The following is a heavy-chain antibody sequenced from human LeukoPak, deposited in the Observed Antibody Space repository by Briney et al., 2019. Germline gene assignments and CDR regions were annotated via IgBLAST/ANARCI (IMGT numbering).Heavy chain of an antibody. V-gene: IGHV4-4*07. D-gene: IGHD3-22*01. J-gene: IGHJ6*03. CDR1: GDSISNYY. Sequence: PSETLSLTCTVSGDSISNYYWSWVRQPAGKGLEWIGRIYASGSSNYNPSLKSRITISVDTSKNQFSLKLSSVTAADTAVYYCARCLNTYYYDNSGYSPEHYYMDVWGKGTTVIVSS. CDR2: IYASGSS. CDR3: ARCLNTYYYDNSGYSPEHYYMDV.